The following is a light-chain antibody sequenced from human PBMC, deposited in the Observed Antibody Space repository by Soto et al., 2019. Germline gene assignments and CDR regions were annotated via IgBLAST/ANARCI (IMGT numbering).Light chain of an antibody. CDR2: GNI. CDR3: QSYDSSLSGVV. CDR1: SSNIGADYD. V-gene: IGLV1-40*01. Sequence: QSVLTQPPSVSGAPGQMVTISCSGSSSNIGADYDVHWYQQLPGTAPKLLIYGNINRPSGVPDRFSASKSGTSASLAITGLQAEDEAGYYCQSYDSSLSGVVFGGGTKLTVL. J-gene: IGLJ2*01.